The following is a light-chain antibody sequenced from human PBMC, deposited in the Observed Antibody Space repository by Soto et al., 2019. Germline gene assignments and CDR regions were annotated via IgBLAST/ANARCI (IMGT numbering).Light chain of an antibody. CDR2: GVS. CDR1: ITDIGAYNY. V-gene: IGLV2-14*01. CDR3: SPYTSSITPYV. J-gene: IGLJ1*01. Sequence: QSVLTQPASVSGSPGQSITISCTGTITDIGAYNYVSWYQQHPGKAPKLLIYGVSSRPSGVSNRFSGSKSGNAAYLTISGLQADDEAEYYCSPYTSSITPYVFGTGTKLTV.